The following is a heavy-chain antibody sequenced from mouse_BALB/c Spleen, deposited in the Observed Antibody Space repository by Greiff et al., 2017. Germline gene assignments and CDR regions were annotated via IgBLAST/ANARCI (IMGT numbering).Heavy chain of an antibody. CDR3: ARTLWLRRGGYYAMDY. J-gene: IGHJ4*01. V-gene: IGHV3-8*02. CDR1: GDSITSGY. D-gene: IGHD2-2*01. CDR2: ISYSGST. Sequence: EVQLMESGPSLVKPSQTLSLTCSVTGDSITSGYWNWIRKFPGNKLEYMGYISYSGSTYYNPSLKSRISITRDTSKNQYYLQLNSVTTEDTATYYCARTLWLRRGGYYAMDYWGQGTSVTVSS.